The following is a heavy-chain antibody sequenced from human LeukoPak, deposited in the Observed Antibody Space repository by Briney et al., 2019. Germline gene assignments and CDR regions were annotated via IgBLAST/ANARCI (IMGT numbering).Heavy chain of an antibody. CDR1: GGSISSSYY. J-gene: IGHJ4*02. CDR2: IYYSGST. Sequence: SETLSLTCTVSGGSISSSYYWGWIRQPPGKGLEWIGSIYYSGSTYYNPSLKSQVTISVDTSKNQFSLKLSPVTAADTAVYYCARHRFSSGYYSDYWGQGTLVTVSS. V-gene: IGHV4-39*01. D-gene: IGHD3-22*01. CDR3: ARHRFSSGYYSDY.